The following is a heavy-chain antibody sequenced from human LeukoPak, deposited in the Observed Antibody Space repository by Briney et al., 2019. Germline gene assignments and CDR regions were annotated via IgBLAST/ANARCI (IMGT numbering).Heavy chain of an antibody. Sequence: GGSLRLSCAASGYTFSSYAMHWVRQAPGKGLEWVAVISYDGSNKYYADSVKGRFTISRDNSKSTLYLQMNSLRAEDTAVYYCARGDCSSTSCYWVGYYYYYGMDVWGQGTTVTVSS. CDR1: GYTFSSYA. D-gene: IGHD2-2*01. CDR3: ARGDCSSTSCYWVGYYYYYGMDV. V-gene: IGHV3-30-3*01. CDR2: ISYDGSNK. J-gene: IGHJ6*02.